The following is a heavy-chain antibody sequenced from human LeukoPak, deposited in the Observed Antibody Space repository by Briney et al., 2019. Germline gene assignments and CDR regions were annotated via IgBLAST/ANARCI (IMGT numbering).Heavy chain of an antibody. CDR1: GFTFTNYA. V-gene: IGHV3-23*01. D-gene: IGHD5/OR15-5a*01. CDR2: ISGSGDTT. J-gene: IGHJ4*02. Sequence: PGGSLRLSCAASGFTFTNYAMSWARQAPGKGLEWVSAISGSGDTTYYADSVKGRFTLSRDNSKNTLYLQMHSLRAEDTAVYYCAKSVVPGGAYYFDYWGQGTLVTVSS. CDR3: AKSVVPGGAYYFDY.